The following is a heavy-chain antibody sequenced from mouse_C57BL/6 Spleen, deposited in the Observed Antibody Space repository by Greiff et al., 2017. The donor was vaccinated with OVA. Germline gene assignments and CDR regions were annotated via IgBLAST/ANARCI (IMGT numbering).Heavy chain of an antibody. CDR1: GYTFTDYE. D-gene: IGHD1-1*01. CDR3: TSEGTHYGGAMDD. J-gene: IGHJ4*01. CDR2: IDPETGGT. Sequence: VQLQQSGAELVRPGASVTLSCKASGYTFTDYEMHWVKQTPVHGLEWIGAIDPETGGTAYNQKFKGKAILTADKSSSTAYMELRSLTSEDSAVEYGTSEGTHYGGAMDDWGQGTSVTVAS. V-gene: IGHV1-15*01.